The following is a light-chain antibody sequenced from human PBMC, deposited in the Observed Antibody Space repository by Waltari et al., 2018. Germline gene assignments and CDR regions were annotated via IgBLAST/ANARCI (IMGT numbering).Light chain of an antibody. CDR2: KVN. V-gene: IGLV2-14*01. J-gene: IGLJ3*02. Sequence: QSALTQPASVSGSPGQSITISCTGPSSDVGFYDFVSWFQQPPGKAPKVLIYKVNNRPSGVSNRFSGSKSANTASLTISGLQAEDEADYYCSSYTRRSYWVFGGGTQLTVL. CDR1: SSDVGFYDF. CDR3: SSYTRRSYWV.